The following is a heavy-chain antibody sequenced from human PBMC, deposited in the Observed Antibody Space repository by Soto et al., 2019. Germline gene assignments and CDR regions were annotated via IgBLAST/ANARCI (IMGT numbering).Heavy chain of an antibody. CDR1: GFTFSVYY. J-gene: IGHJ5*02. CDR3: ARATTTGGRFRWFDP. Sequence: QVQLVESGGGLVKPGGSLRLSCAASGFTFSVYYMSWIRQAPGKGLEWISYISSRGSTIYYAGSVKGRFTISRDNAESSLYLQMSSLRAEDTAVYYCARATTTGGRFRWFDPWGQGTLVTVSS. D-gene: IGHD4-4*01. V-gene: IGHV3-11*01. CDR2: ISSRGSTI.